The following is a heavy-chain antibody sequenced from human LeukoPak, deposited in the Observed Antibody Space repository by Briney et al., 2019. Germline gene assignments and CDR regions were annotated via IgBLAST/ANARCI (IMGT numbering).Heavy chain of an antibody. CDR3: ARAAKLGIFPIY. CDR2: MNPNSGNT. V-gene: IGHV1-8*02. J-gene: IGHJ4*02. CDR1: GGTFSSYA. Sequence: ASVKVSCKASGGTFSSYAISWVRQAPGQGLEWMGWMNPNSGNTGYAQKFQGRVTMTRNTSISTAYMELSSLRSEDTAVYYCARAAKLGIFPIYWGQGTLVTVSS. D-gene: IGHD7-27*01.